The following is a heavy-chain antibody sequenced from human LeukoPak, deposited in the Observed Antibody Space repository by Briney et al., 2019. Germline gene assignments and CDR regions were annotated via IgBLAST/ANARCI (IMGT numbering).Heavy chain of an antibody. CDR2: ISYNGSNK. Sequence: PGGSLRLSCAASGFTFSSYTMHWVRQAPGKGLEWVTFISYNGSNKYYTDSVKGRFTISRDNSKNTLYLQMSSLRAEDTAVYYCARRIVGQAPDYWGQGTLVTVSS. V-gene: IGHV3-30-3*01. J-gene: IGHJ4*02. CDR3: ARRIVGQAPDY. D-gene: IGHD1-26*01. CDR1: GFTFSSYT.